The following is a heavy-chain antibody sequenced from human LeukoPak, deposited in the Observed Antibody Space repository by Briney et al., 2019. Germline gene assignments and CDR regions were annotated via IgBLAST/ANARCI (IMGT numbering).Heavy chain of an antibody. CDR1: GGTFSSYA. CDR3: ARGGFSNYYDSSGFDY. Sequence: GSSVKVSCKAPGGTFSSYAISWVRQAPGQGLEWMGRIIPILGIANYAQKFQGRVTITADKSTSTAYMELSSLRSEDTAVYYCARGGFSNYYDSSGFDYWGQGTLVTVSS. CDR2: IIPILGIA. V-gene: IGHV1-69*04. D-gene: IGHD3-22*01. J-gene: IGHJ4*02.